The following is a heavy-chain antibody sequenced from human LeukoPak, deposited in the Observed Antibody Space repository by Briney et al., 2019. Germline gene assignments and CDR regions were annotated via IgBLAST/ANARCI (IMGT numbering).Heavy chain of an antibody. CDR1: GGSISSGSYY. J-gene: IGHJ4*02. CDR2: IYTSGST. Sequence: PSETLSLTCTVSGGSISSGSYYWSWIRQPAGKGLEWIGRIYTSGSTNYNPSLKSRVTISVDTSKNLFSLKLSSVTAADTAVYYCARDSLGDYTHDSWGQGTLVTVSS. CDR3: ARDSLGDYTHDS. V-gene: IGHV4-61*02. D-gene: IGHD4-17*01.